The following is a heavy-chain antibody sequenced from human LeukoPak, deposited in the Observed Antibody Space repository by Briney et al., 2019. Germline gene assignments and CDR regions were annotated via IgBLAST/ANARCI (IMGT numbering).Heavy chain of an antibody. V-gene: IGHV3-53*01. J-gene: IGHJ4*02. D-gene: IGHD6-13*01. CDR3: ARRLYSSSWSSFDY. CDR2: IYSGGST. CDR1: GFTVSSNY. Sequence: GGSLRLSCAASGFTVSSNYMNWVRQAPGKGLEWVSVIYSGGSTCYADSVKGRFTISRDNSKNTLYLQMNSLRAEDTAVYYCARRLYSSSWSSFDYWGQGTLVTVSS.